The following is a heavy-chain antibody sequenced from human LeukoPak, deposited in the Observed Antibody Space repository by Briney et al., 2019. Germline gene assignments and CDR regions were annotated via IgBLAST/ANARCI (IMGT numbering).Heavy chain of an antibody. CDR3: AKGSSWYFLSPTGFDY. J-gene: IGHJ4*02. Sequence: GGSLRLSCAASGFTFDDDAMHWVRQAPGKGLEWVSGISWNSGSIGYADSVKGRFTISRDNAKNSLYLQMNSLRAEDTALYYCAKGSSWYFLSPTGFDYWGQGTLVTVSS. CDR2: ISWNSGSI. V-gene: IGHV3-9*01. D-gene: IGHD6-13*01. CDR1: GFTFDDDA.